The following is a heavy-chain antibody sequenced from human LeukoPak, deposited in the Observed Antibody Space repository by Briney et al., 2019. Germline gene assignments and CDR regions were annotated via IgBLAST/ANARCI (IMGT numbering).Heavy chain of an antibody. V-gene: IGHV2-5*02. CDR3: ARVLQKVYTYEEY. CDR2: IYWDDDK. J-gene: IGHJ4*02. Sequence: SGTTLVKPTQTLTLTCTFSGFSLSTTGVGVGWIRQPPGTALEWLALIYWDDDKRYSTPLKNRLTITQDTSKNQVVLTMTNMDPVDTATYYCARVLQKVYTYEEYWGQGTLVTVSS. D-gene: IGHD2/OR15-2a*01. CDR1: GFSLSTTGVG.